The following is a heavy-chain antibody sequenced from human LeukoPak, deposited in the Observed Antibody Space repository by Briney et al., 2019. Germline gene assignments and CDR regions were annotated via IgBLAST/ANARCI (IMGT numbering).Heavy chain of an antibody. V-gene: IGHV3-21*01. J-gene: IGHJ4*02. CDR2: ISSSSSYI. Sequence: GGSLRLSCAASGFTFSSYSMNWVRQAPGEGLEWVSSISSSSSYIYYADSVKGRFTISRDNAKNSLYLQMNSLRAEDTAVYYCARASPSIVVVAATPPDYWGQGTLVTVSS. CDR1: GFTFSSYS. D-gene: IGHD2-15*01. CDR3: ARASPSIVVVAATPPDY.